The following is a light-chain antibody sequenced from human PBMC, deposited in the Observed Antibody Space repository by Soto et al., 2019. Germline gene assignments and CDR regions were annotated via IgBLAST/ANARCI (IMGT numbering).Light chain of an antibody. J-gene: IGKJ5*01. CDR1: QSLSDK. V-gene: IGKV3-15*01. Sequence: IVLTQSPGTLSLSPGEIATLSCRASQSLSDKLAWYQQKPGQAPRLLIYGASARALGIPARFSGSGSGTEFSFTVTSLQSEDFAVYYCQQYDQWPITFGQGTRLEIK. CDR3: QQYDQWPIT. CDR2: GAS.